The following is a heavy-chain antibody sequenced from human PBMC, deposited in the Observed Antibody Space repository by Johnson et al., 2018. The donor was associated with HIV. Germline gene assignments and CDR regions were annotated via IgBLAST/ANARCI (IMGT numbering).Heavy chain of an antibody. V-gene: IGHV3-66*01. CDR3: ASYSSSDAFDI. Sequence: VQLVESGGGVVRPGGSLRLSCAASGFTFDDYGMNWVRQAPGKGLEWVSVIYSGGSTYYVDSVKGRFTISRDNSKNTLYLQMNSLRAEDTAVYYCASYSSSDAFDIWGQGTMVTVSS. CDR1: GFTFDDYG. J-gene: IGHJ3*02. D-gene: IGHD6-6*01. CDR2: IYSGGST.